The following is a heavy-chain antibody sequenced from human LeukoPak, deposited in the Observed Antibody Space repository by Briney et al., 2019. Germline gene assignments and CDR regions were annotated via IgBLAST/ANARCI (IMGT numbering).Heavy chain of an antibody. V-gene: IGHV4-39*01. CDR1: GVSISSSSYY. Sequence: TSETLSLTCSVSGVSISSSSYYGGWIRQPLGKGVEWIGSIYYSGRTYYNPPLTSRVTISIDTSKNQFSLKLSSVTDADTAVYYCSSLYYDVLAGYKYWGQGTLVTVSS. J-gene: IGHJ4*02. CDR2: IYYSGRT. CDR3: SSLYYDVLAGYKY. D-gene: IGHD3-9*01.